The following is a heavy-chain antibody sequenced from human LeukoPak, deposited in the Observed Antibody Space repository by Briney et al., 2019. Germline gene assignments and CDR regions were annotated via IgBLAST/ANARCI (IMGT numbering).Heavy chain of an antibody. Sequence: SETLSLTCGVSGGSINNYYWSWIRQPPGKGLEWIGYISYSGNTNYNASLRGRVTISVDTSKNQFSLNLNSVTAADTAMYYCARHEGMTTYDYWGRGTLVTVSS. D-gene: IGHD4-17*01. CDR3: ARHEGMTTYDY. V-gene: IGHV4-59*08. CDR2: ISYSGNT. CDR1: GGSINNYY. J-gene: IGHJ4*02.